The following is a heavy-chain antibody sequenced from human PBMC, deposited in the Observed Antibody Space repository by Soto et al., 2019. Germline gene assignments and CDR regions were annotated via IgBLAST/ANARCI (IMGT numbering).Heavy chain of an antibody. CDR1: GYSFTSYW. D-gene: IGHD5-12*01. CDR2: IDPSDSYT. J-gene: IGHJ4*02. CDR3: ARGPTIVATSYFDY. Sequence: GESLKISCKGSGYSFTSYWTSWVRQMPGKGLEWMGRIDPSDSYTNYSPSFQGHVTISADKSISTAYLQWSSLKASDTAIYYCARGPTIVATSYFDYWGQGTLVTVS. V-gene: IGHV5-10-1*01.